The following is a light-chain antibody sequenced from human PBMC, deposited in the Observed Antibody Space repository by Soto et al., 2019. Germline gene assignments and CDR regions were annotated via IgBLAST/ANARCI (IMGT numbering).Light chain of an antibody. CDR3: TSYAGSNNLV. CDR1: NSNVGNNS. V-gene: IGLV1-44*01. Sequence: QSVLTQPPSASGTPGQRVTISCSGSNSNVGNNSVNWYQQFPGTSPRLLIEGYDQRPSGVPDRFSGSKSGNSASLAISGLKSEDEADYYCTSYAGSNNLVFAGGTKVTGL. CDR2: GYD. J-gene: IGLJ3*02.